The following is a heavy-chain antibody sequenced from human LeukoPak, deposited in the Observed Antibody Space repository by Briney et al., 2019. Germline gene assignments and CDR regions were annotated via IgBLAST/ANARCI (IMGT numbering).Heavy chain of an antibody. CDR2: ISSSSSYI. D-gene: IGHD1-7*01. CDR1: GFTLSRYS. Sequence: GGSLRLSCAASGFTLSRYSLSWVRQAPGKGLEWVSSISSSSSYIYYADSVKGRFTISRDNAKNSLYLQMNSLRAEDTAVYYCARAITNYRYIFDYWGQGTLVTVSS. CDR3: ARAITNYRYIFDY. V-gene: IGHV3-21*01. J-gene: IGHJ4*02.